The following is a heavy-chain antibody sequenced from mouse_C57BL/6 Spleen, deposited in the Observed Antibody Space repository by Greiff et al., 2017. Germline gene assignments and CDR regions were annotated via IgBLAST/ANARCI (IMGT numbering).Heavy chain of an antibody. J-gene: IGHJ4*01. Sequence: VHVKQSGAELVRPGASVKLSCTASGFNIKDYYMHWVKQRPEQGLEWIGRIDPEDGDTEYAPKFQGKATMTADTSSNTAYLQLSSLTSEDTAVYYCTTDNHSAMDYWGQGTSVTVSS. CDR1: GFNIKDYY. CDR2: IDPEDGDT. V-gene: IGHV14-1*01. D-gene: IGHD1-3*01. CDR3: TTDNHSAMDY.